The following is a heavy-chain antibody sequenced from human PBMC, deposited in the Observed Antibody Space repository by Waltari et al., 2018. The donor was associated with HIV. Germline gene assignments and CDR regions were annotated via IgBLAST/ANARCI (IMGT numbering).Heavy chain of an antibody. CDR2: IYYTGSA. V-gene: IGHV4-39*01. CDR1: GGSVTNSLYF. J-gene: IGHJ4*01. CDR3: VRHPEYYFDS. Sequence: QVHLQESGPGLVKPSETLSLTCSVSGGSVTNSLYFWGWIRQPPGKGLEWIAHIYYTGSAYYNPSLKNRLTISLDTSKSQFSLTLSSVTAADTAVYFCVRHPEYYFDSWGHGTLVTVSS.